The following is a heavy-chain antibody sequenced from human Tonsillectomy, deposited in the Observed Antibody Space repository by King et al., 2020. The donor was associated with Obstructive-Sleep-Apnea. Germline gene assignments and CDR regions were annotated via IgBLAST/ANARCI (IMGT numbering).Heavy chain of an antibody. V-gene: IGHV4-4*02. CDR1: GDSIISDNW. CDR3: AGGRVVVPAAMNKVLFDP. J-gene: IGHJ5*02. Sequence: VQLQESGPGLGRPSGSLSLPCAVSGDSIISDNWWALVRQPPGKGLEWVGEVHHSWPTSHNLALNSRVTISLDKSKSQFSLGLRSVTASDTAVYYCAGGRVVVPAAMNKVLFDPWGQGTLVTVFS. D-gene: IGHD2-2*01. CDR2: VHHSWPT.